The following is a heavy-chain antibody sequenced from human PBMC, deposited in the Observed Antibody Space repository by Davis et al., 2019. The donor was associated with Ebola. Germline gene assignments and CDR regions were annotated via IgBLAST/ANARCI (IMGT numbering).Heavy chain of an antibody. CDR2: ISSSGSTI. Sequence: GESLKISCAASGFTFSSYWMSWIRQAPGKGLEWVSYISSSGSTIYYADSVKGRFTISRDNAKNSLYLQMNSLRAEDTAVYYCARGAYNWNYARFDYWGQGTLVTVSS. CDR3: ARGAYNWNYARFDY. D-gene: IGHD1-7*01. J-gene: IGHJ4*02. CDR1: GFTFSSYW. V-gene: IGHV3-11*01.